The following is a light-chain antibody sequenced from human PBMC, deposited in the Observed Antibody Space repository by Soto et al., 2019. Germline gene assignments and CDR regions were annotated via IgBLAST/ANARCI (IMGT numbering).Light chain of an antibody. CDR3: SSYAGSSKLYV. V-gene: IGLV2-8*01. CDR1: SSDVGGYDY. J-gene: IGLJ1*01. CDR2: EVN. Sequence: QSALTQPPSASGSPGQSVTISCTGTSSDVGGYDYVSWYQQHPGKAPKLIIYEVNKRPSGVPDRFSGSKSGNTASLTVSGLQEEDEADYYCSSYAGSSKLYVFGTGTKLTVL.